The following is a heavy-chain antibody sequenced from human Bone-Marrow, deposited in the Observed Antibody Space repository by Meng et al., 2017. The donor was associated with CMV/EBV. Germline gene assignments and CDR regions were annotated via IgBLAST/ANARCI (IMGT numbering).Heavy chain of an antibody. CDR3: ARDFKIAAAGTTYGMDV. CDR2: IYWNDDK. J-gene: IGHJ6*02. D-gene: IGHD6-13*01. V-gene: IGHV2-5*01. Sequence: SGPTLVKPTQTLTLTCTFSGFSVSSSGVGVGWIRQPPGKALEWLALIYWNDDKRYSPSLKSRLTITKDTSKNQVVLTMTNMDPVDTATYYCARDFKIAAAGTTYGMDVWGQGTTVTVSS. CDR1: GFSVSSSGVG.